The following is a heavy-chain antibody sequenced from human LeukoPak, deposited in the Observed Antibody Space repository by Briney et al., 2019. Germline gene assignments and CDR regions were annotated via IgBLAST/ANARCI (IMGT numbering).Heavy chain of an antibody. CDR1: GGSNSSSSYY. J-gene: IGHJ4*02. CDR3: AREVRGYSGYDLDY. CDR2: IYYSGST. V-gene: IGHV4-39*07. Sequence: SETLSLTCTVSGGSNSSSSYYWGWIRQPPGKGLEWIGSIYYSGSTYYNPSLKSRVTISVDTSKNQSSLKLSSVTAADTAVYYCAREVRGYSGYDLDYWGRGTLVTVSS. D-gene: IGHD5-12*01.